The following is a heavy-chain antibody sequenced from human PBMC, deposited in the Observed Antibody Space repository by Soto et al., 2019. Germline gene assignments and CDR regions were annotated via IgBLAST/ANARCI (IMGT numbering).Heavy chain of an antibody. Sequence: EVQLVESGGGLVQPGGSLRLSCAASGFTFSSYSMNWVRQAPGKGLEWVSYISSSSSTIYYADSVKGRFTISRDNAKNSLYLQMNSLRAEDTAVYYCARETQPEKFTLLGAAAGTGGMDVWGQGTTVTVSS. CDR2: ISSSSSTI. J-gene: IGHJ6*02. CDR1: GFTFSSYS. D-gene: IGHD6-13*01. CDR3: ARETQPEKFTLLGAAAGTGGMDV. V-gene: IGHV3-48*01.